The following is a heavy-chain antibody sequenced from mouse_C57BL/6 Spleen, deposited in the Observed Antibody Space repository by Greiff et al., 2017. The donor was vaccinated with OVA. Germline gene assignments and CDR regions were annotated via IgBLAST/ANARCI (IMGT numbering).Heavy chain of an antibody. J-gene: IGHJ4*01. Sequence: EVQLVESGGGLVKPGGSLKLSCAASGFTFSDYGMHWVRQAPEKGLEWVAYISSGSSTIYYADTVKGRFTISRDNAKNTLFLQMTSLRSEDTAMDYCARPANYYAMDYWGQGTSVTVSS. V-gene: IGHV5-17*01. CDR3: ARPANYYAMDY. CDR2: ISSGSSTI. CDR1: GFTFSDYG.